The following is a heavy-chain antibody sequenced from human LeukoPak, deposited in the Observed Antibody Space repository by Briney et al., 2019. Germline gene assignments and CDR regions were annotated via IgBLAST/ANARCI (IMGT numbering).Heavy chain of an antibody. CDR1: GFTFSEYY. D-gene: IGHD3-22*01. CDR3: ARAKFSSASGTFDF. V-gene: IGHV3-72*01. J-gene: IGHJ3*01. CDR2: ARKKSNSYTT. Sequence: GGSLRLSCATSGFTFSEYYMDWVRQAPGKGLEWVGRARKKSNSYTTAYAASVKGRFTISRDYSKTSLYLYMNSLQTEDTAVYYCARAKFSSASGTFDFWGQGTLVTVSS.